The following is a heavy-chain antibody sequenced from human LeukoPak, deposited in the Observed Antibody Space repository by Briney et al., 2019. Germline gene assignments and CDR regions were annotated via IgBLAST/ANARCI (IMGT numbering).Heavy chain of an antibody. Sequence: PSETLSLTCTVSGGSISSYYWSWIRQPPGKGLEWIGYIYYSGSTNYNPSLKSRVTISVDTSKNQFSLKLSSVTAADTAVYYCARVYSRSWYDYYGMDVWGQGTTVTVSS. J-gene: IGHJ6*02. CDR1: GGSISSYY. V-gene: IGHV4-59*01. D-gene: IGHD6-13*01. CDR2: IYYSGST. CDR3: ARVYSRSWYDYYGMDV.